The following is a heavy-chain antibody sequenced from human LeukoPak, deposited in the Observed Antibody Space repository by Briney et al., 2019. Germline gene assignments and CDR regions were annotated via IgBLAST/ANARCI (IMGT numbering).Heavy chain of an antibody. J-gene: IGHJ4*02. V-gene: IGHV4-4*07. CDR3: ARGRYYYGSGSYLFDY. D-gene: IGHD3-10*01. Sequence: SETLSLTCTVSGGSISSYYWSWIRQPAGKRLEWIGRIYTSGSTNYNPSLKSRVTMSVDTSKNQFSLKLSSVTAADTAVYYCARGRYYYGSGSYLFDYWGQGTLVTVSS. CDR1: GGSISSYY. CDR2: IYTSGST.